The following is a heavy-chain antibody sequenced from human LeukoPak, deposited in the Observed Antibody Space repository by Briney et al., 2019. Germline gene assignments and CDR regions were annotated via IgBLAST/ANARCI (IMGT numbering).Heavy chain of an antibody. Sequence: PGGSLRLSCAASGFTFSSYAMHWVRQAPGKGLEWVAVISYDGSNKYYADSVKGRFTISRDNSKNTLYLQMNSLRAEDTAVYYCASPPEAYDYVWGSFPYYWGQGTLVTVSS. CDR3: ASPPEAYDYVWGSFPYY. CDR2: ISYDGSNK. CDR1: GFTFSSYA. V-gene: IGHV3-30-3*01. J-gene: IGHJ4*02. D-gene: IGHD3-16*01.